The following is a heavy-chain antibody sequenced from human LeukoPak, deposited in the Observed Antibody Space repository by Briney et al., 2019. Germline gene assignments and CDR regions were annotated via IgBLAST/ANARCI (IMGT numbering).Heavy chain of an antibody. CDR2: ISYDGSNK. V-gene: IGHV3-30*04. Sequence: GSLRLSCAASGFTFSSYAMHWVRQAPGKGLEWVAVISYDGSNKYYADSVKGRYTISRDNSKNTPYLQMNSLRAEDTAVYYCARDPYGSGSYLSGGFDPWGQGTLVTVSS. CDR1: GFTFSSYA. J-gene: IGHJ5*02. D-gene: IGHD3-10*01. CDR3: ARDPYGSGSYLSGGFDP.